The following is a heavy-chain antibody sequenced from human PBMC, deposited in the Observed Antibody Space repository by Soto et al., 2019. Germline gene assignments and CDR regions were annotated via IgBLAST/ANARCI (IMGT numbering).Heavy chain of an antibody. CDR1: GDSINSDKYY. CDR3: ARLEGLATISYYFEV. Sequence: SETLSLTCSVSGDSINSDKYYWGWIRQPPGKGLEWIGSIYFRGNTYYNPSLQTRVTISLDKSKSQFSLKLNSVTAADSAVYFCARLEGLATISYYFEVWGQGARVTVSS. D-gene: IGHD3-9*01. CDR2: IYFRGNT. J-gene: IGHJ4*02. V-gene: IGHV4-39*01.